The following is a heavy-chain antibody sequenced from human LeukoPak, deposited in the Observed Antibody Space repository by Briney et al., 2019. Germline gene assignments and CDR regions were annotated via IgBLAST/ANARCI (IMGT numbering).Heavy chain of an antibody. CDR1: GYTFTSYG. J-gene: IGHJ3*02. CDR2: ISAYNGNT. Sequence: ASVKVSCKASGYTFTSYGISWVRQAPGQGLEWMGWISAYNGNTNYAQKLQGRVTMTTDTSTSTAYMELRSLRSDDTAVYYCARAKGGLRYFDWLPPAGDAFDIWGQGTMVTVSS. D-gene: IGHD3-9*01. CDR3: ARAKGGLRYFDWLPPAGDAFDI. V-gene: IGHV1-18*01.